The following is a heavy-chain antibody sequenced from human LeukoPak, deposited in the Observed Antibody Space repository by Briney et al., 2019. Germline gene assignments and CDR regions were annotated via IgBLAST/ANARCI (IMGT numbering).Heavy chain of an antibody. CDR3: AALWDGGY. CDR1: GFTFSNYA. CDR2: IKQDGSKE. Sequence: GESLRLSCAASGFTFSNYAMSWVRQAPGKGLEWVADIKQDGSKEYYVDSVKGRFTVSRDNAKNSLFLQMNSLRAEDSAIYYCAALWDGGYWGQGTLVTVSS. J-gene: IGHJ4*02. D-gene: IGHD3-16*01. V-gene: IGHV3-7*01.